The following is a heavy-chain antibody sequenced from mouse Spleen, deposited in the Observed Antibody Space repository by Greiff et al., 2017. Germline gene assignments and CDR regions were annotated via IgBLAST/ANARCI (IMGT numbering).Heavy chain of an antibody. Sequence: EVHLVESGGGLVKPGGSLKLSCAASGFTFSSYAMSWVRQTPEKRLEWVATISDGGSYTYYPDNVKGRFTISRDNAKNNLYLQMSHLKSEDTAMYYCARGGKLGMFAYWGQGTLVTVSA. J-gene: IGHJ3*01. V-gene: IGHV5-4*01. CDR1: GFTFSSYA. CDR2: ISDGGSYT. D-gene: IGHD4-1*01. CDR3: ARGGKLGMFAY.